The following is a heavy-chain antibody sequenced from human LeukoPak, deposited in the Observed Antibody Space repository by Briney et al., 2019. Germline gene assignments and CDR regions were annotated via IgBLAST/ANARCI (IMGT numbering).Heavy chain of an antibody. CDR3: ARVGGVTAGAFDI. Sequence: GGSLRLSCAASGFTFSSYWMHWVRQAPGKGLVWVSRINSDGSNTSYADSVKGRFTISRDNAKNTLYLQMNSLRAEDTAVYYCARVGGVTAGAFDIWGQGTMVTVSS. D-gene: IGHD2-21*02. CDR1: GFTFSSYW. V-gene: IGHV3-74*01. CDR2: INSDGSNT. J-gene: IGHJ3*02.